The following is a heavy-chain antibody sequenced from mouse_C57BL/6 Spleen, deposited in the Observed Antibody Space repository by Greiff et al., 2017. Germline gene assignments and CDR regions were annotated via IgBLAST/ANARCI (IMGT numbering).Heavy chain of an antibody. CDR2: IDPSDSYT. Sequence: QVQLKQPGAELVKPGASVKLSCKASGYTFTSYWMQWVKQRPGQGLEWIGEIDPSDSYTNYNQKFKGKATLTVDTSSSTAYMQLSSLTSEDSAVYYCAIRFYYYGSSGDFDYWGQGTTLTVSS. D-gene: IGHD1-1*01. CDR3: AIRFYYYGSSGDFDY. J-gene: IGHJ2*01. V-gene: IGHV1-50*01. CDR1: GYTFTSYW.